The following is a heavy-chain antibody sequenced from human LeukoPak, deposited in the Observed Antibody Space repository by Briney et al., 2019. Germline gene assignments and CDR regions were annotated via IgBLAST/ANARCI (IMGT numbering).Heavy chain of an antibody. V-gene: IGHV3-11*03. D-gene: IGHD3-10*01. CDR3: ARAMVRGVFIPLDY. CDR2: ISTSSSYT. CDR1: GFTFSDYY. J-gene: IGHJ4*02. Sequence: GGSLRLSCAASGFTFSDYYMSWIRQAPGKGLEWISYISTSSSYTIYADSVNGRFTISRDNAKNSLYLQMNSLRAEDTAVYYCARAMVRGVFIPLDYWGQGTLVTVSS.